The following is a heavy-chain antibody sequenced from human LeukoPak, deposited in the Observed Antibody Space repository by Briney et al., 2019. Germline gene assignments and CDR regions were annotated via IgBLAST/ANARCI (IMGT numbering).Heavy chain of an antibody. V-gene: IGHV1-69*01. CDR1: GGTFSSYA. CDR3: ARGSRGLYSNYVSYFDY. Sequence: ASVKVSCKASGGTFSSYAISWVRQAPGQGLEWMGGIIPIFGTAKYAQKFQGRVTITADESTSTAYMELSSLRSEDTAVYYCARGSRGLYSNYVSYFDYWGQGTLVTVSS. CDR2: IIPIFGTA. J-gene: IGHJ4*02. D-gene: IGHD4-11*01.